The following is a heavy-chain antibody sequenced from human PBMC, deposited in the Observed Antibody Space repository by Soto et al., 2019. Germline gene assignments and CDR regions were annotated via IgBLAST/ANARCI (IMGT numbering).Heavy chain of an antibody. Sequence: SETLSLTCTVSGGSISSGGYYWSWIRQHPGKGLEWIGYIYYSGSTYYNPSLKSRVTISVDTSKNQFSLKLSSVTAADTAVYYCADYYGSGIDAFDIWGQGTMVTVSS. D-gene: IGHD3-10*01. V-gene: IGHV4-31*03. J-gene: IGHJ3*02. CDR3: ADYYGSGIDAFDI. CDR2: IYYSGST. CDR1: GGSISSGGYY.